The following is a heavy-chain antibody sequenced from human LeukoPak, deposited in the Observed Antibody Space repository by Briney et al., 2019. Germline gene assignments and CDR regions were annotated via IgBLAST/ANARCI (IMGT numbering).Heavy chain of an antibody. CDR1: GFTFNRYA. J-gene: IGHJ6*02. Sequence: PGGSLRLSCAASGFTFNRYAMTWVRQAPGKGLEWVSTIVAGATDTFSADSVKGRFSISRDNSKNTLYLQMNSLRAEDTAVYYCAKVSGGGLYYDGMDVWGQGTTVTVSS. CDR3: AKVSGGGLYYDGMDV. D-gene: IGHD1-14*01. CDR2: IVAGATDT. V-gene: IGHV3-23*01.